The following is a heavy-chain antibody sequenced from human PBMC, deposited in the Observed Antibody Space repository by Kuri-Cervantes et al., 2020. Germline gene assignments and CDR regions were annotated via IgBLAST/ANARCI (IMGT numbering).Heavy chain of an antibody. V-gene: IGHV1-24*01. CDR1: GYTLTELS. D-gene: IGHD3-3*01. CDR2: FDPEDGET. J-gene: IGHJ6*02. Sequence: GGSLRLSCKVSGYTLTELSMHWVRQAPGKGLEWMGGFDPEDGETIYAQKFQGRVTMTEDTSTGTAYMELSSLRSEDTAVYYCARDLWAYVLRFLNGYYYYGMDVWGQGTTVTVSS. CDR3: ARDLWAYVLRFLNGYYYYGMDV.